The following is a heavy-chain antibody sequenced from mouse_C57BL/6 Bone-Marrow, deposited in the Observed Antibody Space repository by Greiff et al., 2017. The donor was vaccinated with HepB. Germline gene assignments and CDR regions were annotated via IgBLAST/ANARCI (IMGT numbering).Heavy chain of an antibody. CDR2: IHPNSGST. Sequence: QVQLQQPGAELVKPGASVKLSCKASGYTFTSYWMHWVKQRPGQGLEWIGMIHPNSGSTNYNEKFKSKATLTVDKSSSTAYMQLSSLTSEDSAVYDCARRRELPPYAMDYWGQGTSVTVSS. CDR3: ARRRELPPYAMDY. J-gene: IGHJ4*01. D-gene: IGHD2-1*01. CDR1: GYTFTSYW. V-gene: IGHV1-64*01.